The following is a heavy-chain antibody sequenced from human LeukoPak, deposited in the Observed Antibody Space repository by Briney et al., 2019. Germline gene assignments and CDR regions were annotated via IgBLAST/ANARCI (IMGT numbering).Heavy chain of an antibody. CDR2: IHYSGST. CDR3: ARTLWFGELVRFDP. D-gene: IGHD3-10*01. J-gene: IGHJ5*02. V-gene: IGHV4-31*03. Sequence: PSQTLSLTCTVSGGSISSGGYYWSWIRQHPGKGLEWIGYIHYSGSTYYNPSLKSRVTISVDTSKNQFSLKLSSVTAADTAVYYCARTLWFGELVRFDPWGQGTLVTVSS. CDR1: GGSISSGGYY.